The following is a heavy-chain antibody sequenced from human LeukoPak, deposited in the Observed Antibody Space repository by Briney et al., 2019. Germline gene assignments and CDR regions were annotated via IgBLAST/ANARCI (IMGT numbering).Heavy chain of an antibody. CDR1: GFTFSDYY. CDR3: ARSEYRFAFDI. V-gene: IGHV3-11*01. J-gene: IGHJ3*02. D-gene: IGHD5-18*01. Sequence: GGSLRLSWAASGFTFSDYYMSWIRPAPGKGLEWVSYISSSGSTIYYADAVKGRFTTSRDNAKNSLYLQMNSLRAEDTAVYYCARSEYRFAFDIWGQGTMVTVSS. CDR2: ISSSGSTI.